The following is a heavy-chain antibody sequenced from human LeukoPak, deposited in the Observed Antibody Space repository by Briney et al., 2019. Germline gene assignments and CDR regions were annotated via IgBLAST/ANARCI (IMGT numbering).Heavy chain of an antibody. CDR3: ARQGTIFGVDKYYYYYMDV. D-gene: IGHD3-3*01. CDR1: GGTFSSYA. J-gene: IGHJ6*03. CDR2: IIPIFGTA. V-gene: IGHV1-69*05. Sequence: SVKVSCKASGGTFSSYAISWVRQAPGQGLEWMGGIIPIFGTANYAQKFQGRVTITTDGSTSTAYMELSSLRSEDTAVYYCARQGTIFGVDKYYYYYMDVWGKGTTVTVSS.